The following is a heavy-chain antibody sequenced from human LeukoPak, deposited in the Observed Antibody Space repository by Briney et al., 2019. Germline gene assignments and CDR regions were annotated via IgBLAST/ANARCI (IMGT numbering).Heavy chain of an antibody. Sequence: SETLSLTFAVYGGSFRGYYWSWIRQPPGKGLEWIGEINHSGSTNYNPSLKSRVTILVDTSKNQFSLKLSSVTAADTAVYYCARGGGMAYGSALSSWGQGTLVTVSS. CDR2: INHSGST. V-gene: IGHV4-34*01. CDR3: ARGGGMAYGSALSS. CDR1: GGSFRGYY. J-gene: IGHJ4*02. D-gene: IGHD3-10*01.